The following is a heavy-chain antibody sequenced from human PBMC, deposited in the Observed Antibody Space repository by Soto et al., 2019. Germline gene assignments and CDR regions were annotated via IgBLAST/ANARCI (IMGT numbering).Heavy chain of an antibody. CDR3: AHQPISYTWDV. D-gene: IGHD1-1*01. V-gene: IGHV4-4*02. Sequence: QVQLQESGPGLVKPSGTLSLTCAVSGGSIRGHYWWSWVRQTPGKGLEWIGEIYHGGATYYNPSPHSRVTSSADESKNQLSLTLNSVNAADTDVYYCAHQPISYTWDVWGQGTTVTVSS. J-gene: IGHJ6*02. CDR1: GGSIRGHYW. CDR2: IYHGGAT.